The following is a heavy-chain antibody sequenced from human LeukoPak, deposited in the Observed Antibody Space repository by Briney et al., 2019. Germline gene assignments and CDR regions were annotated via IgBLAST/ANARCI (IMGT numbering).Heavy chain of an antibody. J-gene: IGHJ4*02. CDR2: IDPRSGGT. CDR3: ATDNYGTLDY. V-gene: IGHV1-2*02. Sequence: ASVKVSCNASGYTFTDYYIHWVRRAPGQGLEWMGWIDPRSGGTRCTQKFQGRVTMTRDTSISTVYLDLSGMTFDDTALYYCATDNYGTLDYWGQGTLVTVSS. D-gene: IGHD3-16*01. CDR1: GYTFTDYY.